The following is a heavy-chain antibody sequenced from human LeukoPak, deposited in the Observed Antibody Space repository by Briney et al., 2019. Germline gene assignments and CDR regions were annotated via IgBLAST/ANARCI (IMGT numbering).Heavy chain of an antibody. Sequence: GGSLRLSCAASGFTFSSYSMNWVRQAPGKGLEWVSSISSSSSYIYYADSVKGRFTISRDNAKNSLYLQMNSLRAEDTAVYYCGRGIAEGPVVGTANEAFDIWGQGQWSPSLQ. CDR1: GFTFSSYS. V-gene: IGHV3-21*01. J-gene: IGHJ3*02. CDR2: ISSSSSYI. CDR3: GRGIAEGPVVGTANEAFDI. D-gene: IGHD2-21*02.